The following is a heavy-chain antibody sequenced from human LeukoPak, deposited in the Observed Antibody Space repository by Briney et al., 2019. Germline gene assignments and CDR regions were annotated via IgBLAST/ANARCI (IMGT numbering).Heavy chain of an antibody. CDR1: GGSFSGYY. D-gene: IGHD3-10*01. CDR2: INHSGST. J-gene: IGHJ6*02. CDR3: ARVPGMVRGVTKTYYYYGMDV. Sequence: SETLSLTCAVYGGSFSGYYWSWIRQPPGKGLEWIGEINHSGSTNYNPSLKSRVTISVDTSKNQFSLKLSSVTAADTAVYYCARVPGMVRGVTKTYYYYGMDVWGQGTTVTVSS. V-gene: IGHV4-34*01.